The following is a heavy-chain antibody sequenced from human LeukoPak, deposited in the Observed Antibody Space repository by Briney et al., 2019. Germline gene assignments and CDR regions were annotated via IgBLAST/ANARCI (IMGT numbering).Heavy chain of an antibody. CDR2: IYSSGSN. D-gene: IGHD5-12*01. CDR1: GGSISGYF. V-gene: IGHV4-4*07. Sequence: SETLSLTCTVSGGSISGYFWSWIRQPAGKGLEWIARIYSSGSNNYNPSLKSRVTMSLDTSKNHLSLNLSSVTAADTAVYYCAREPTSGREPTSGRPLDYWGQGTLVTVSS. CDR3: AREPTSGREPTSGRPLDY. J-gene: IGHJ4*02.